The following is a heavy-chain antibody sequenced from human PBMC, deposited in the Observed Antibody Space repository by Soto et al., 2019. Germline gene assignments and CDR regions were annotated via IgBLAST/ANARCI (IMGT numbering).Heavy chain of an antibody. CDR1: GGSFSGYY. Sequence: SETPSLTCAVYGGSFSGYYWSWIRQPPGKGLEWIGEINHSGSTNYNPSLKSRVTISVDTSKNQFSLKLSSVTAADTAVYYCARGQGVRYYYDSSGYRFDYWGQGTLVTVSS. CDR2: INHSGST. CDR3: ARGQGVRYYYDSSGYRFDY. V-gene: IGHV4-34*01. J-gene: IGHJ4*02. D-gene: IGHD3-22*01.